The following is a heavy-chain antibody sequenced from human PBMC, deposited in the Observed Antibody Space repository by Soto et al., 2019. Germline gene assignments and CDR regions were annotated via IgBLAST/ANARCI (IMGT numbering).Heavy chain of an antibody. V-gene: IGHV1-18*01. J-gene: IGHJ5*02. CDR3: ARGGGAHYRFAP. Sequence: QVQLVQSGPELRKPGASVKVSCKASGYTFTSSYLTWVRQAPGRGLEWVGWISPSNGNRNYAQKFQGRVTMTTDTSTSTVYMELRSLRPDDTAVYYCARGGGAHYRFAPWGQGTQVTVSS. CDR2: ISPSNGNR. D-gene: IGHD1-26*01. CDR1: GYTFTSSY.